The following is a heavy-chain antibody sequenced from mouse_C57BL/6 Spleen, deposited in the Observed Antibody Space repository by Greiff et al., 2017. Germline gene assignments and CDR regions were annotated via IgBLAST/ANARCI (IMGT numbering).Heavy chain of an antibody. CDR3: ARSGSNSYAFAY. V-gene: IGHV1-82*01. CDR2: IYPGDGDT. J-gene: IGHJ3*01. Sequence: QVQLQPSGPELVKPGASVKISCKASGYAFSSSWMNWVKQRPGKGLEWIGRIYPGDGDTNYNGKFKGKATLTADKSSSTAYMQLSSLTSEDSAVYFCARSGSNSYAFAYWGQGTLVTVAA. CDR1: GYAFSSSW. D-gene: IGHD2-5*01.